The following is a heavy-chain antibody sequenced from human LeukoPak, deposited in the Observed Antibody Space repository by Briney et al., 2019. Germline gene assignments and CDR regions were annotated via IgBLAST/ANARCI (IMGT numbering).Heavy chain of an antibody. CDR1: GFTVSSNY. Sequence: GGSLRLSCAASGFTVSSNYMSWVRQAPGKGLEWVSVIYSGGSTYYADSVKGRFTISRDNSKNMLYLQMNSLRAEDTAVYYCARSVVAAAPFDYWGQGTLVTVSS. V-gene: IGHV3-53*01. CDR2: IYSGGST. D-gene: IGHD3-22*01. J-gene: IGHJ4*02. CDR3: ARSVVAAAPFDY.